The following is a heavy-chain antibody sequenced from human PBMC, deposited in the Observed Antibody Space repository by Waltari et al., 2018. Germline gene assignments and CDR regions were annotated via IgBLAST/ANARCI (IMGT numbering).Heavy chain of an antibody. CDR1: GFTFSSYA. V-gene: IGHV3-23*04. D-gene: IGHD3-22*01. J-gene: IGHJ3*02. CDR2: ISGSGGST. Sequence: EVQLVKSGGGLVQPGGSLRLSCAASGFTFSSYAMSWTRQAPGKGLEWVSAISGSGGSTYYADSVKGRFTISRDNSKNTLYLQMNSLRAEDTAVYYCAKFISFRTMIVVTLPPEAFDIWGQGTTVTVSS. CDR3: AKFISFRTMIVVTLPPEAFDI.